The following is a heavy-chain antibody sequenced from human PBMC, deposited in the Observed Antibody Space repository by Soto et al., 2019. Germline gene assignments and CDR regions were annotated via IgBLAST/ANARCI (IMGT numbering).Heavy chain of an antibody. CDR2: ISSSSSYI. CDR1: GFTFSSYS. Sequence: EVQLVESGGGLVKPGGSLRLSCAASGFTFSSYSMNWVRQAPGKGLEWVSSISSSSSYIYYADSVKGRFTIPRDNAKNSLYLQMNSLRAEDTAVYYCAREAVRGVPGYWGQGTLVTVSS. CDR3: AREAVRGVPGY. V-gene: IGHV3-21*01. D-gene: IGHD3-10*01. J-gene: IGHJ4*02.